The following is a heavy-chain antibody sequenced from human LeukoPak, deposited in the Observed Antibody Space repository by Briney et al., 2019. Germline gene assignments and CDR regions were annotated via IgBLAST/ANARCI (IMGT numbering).Heavy chain of an antibody. J-gene: IGHJ5*02. V-gene: IGHV4-34*01. CDR1: GGSFSSYY. CDR2: INHSGST. CDR3: ARESFRLFGICSGGSCYRRFNWFDP. D-gene: IGHD2-15*01. Sequence: PSETLSLTCAVYGGSFSSYYWSWIRQPPGKGLEWIGEINHSGSTNYNPSLKSRVTISVDTSKNQFSLKLSSVTAADTAVYYCARESFRLFGICSGGSCYRRFNWFDPWGQGTLVTVSS.